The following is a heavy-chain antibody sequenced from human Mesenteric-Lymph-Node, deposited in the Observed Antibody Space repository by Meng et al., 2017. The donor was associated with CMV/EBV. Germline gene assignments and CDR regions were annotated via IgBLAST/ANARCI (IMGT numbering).Heavy chain of an antibody. CDR3: ARGGWSLDY. CDR1: GGSISNYY. Sequence: SETLSLTCTVSGGSISNYYWSWMRQSPGKALEWIGYIHYTGNTNYNPSLRSRVTMSVDTSKNQFSLKANSVTSADTAVYYCARGGWSLDYWGQGILVTVSS. J-gene: IGHJ4*02. CDR2: IHYTGNT. D-gene: IGHD6-19*01. V-gene: IGHV4-59*01.